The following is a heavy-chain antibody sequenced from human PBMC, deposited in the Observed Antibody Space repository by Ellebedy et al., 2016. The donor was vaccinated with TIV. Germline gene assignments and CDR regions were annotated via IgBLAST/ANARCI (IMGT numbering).Heavy chain of an antibody. Sequence: ASVKVSXXASGYTFTGYYMHWVRQAPGQGLEWMGWINPNSGGTNYAQKFQGRVTMTRDTSISTAYMELSRLRSDDTAVYYCATLSIVAGTYYFDYWGQGTLVTVSS. J-gene: IGHJ4*02. V-gene: IGHV1-2*02. D-gene: IGHD6-19*01. CDR2: INPNSGGT. CDR3: ATLSIVAGTYYFDY. CDR1: GYTFTGYY.